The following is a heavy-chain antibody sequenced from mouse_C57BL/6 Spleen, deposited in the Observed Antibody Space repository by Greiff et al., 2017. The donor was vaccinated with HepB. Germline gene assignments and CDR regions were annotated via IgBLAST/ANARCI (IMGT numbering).Heavy chain of an antibody. D-gene: IGHD2-10*02. Sequence: QVQLQQPGAELVKPGASVKLSCKASGYTFTSYWMHWVKQRPGQGLEWIGMIHPTSGSTNYNEKFKSKATLTVDKSSSTAYMQLSSLTSEDSAVYYCARCWYGNYGAFDYWGQGTTLTVSS. CDR3: ARCWYGNYGAFDY. V-gene: IGHV1-64*01. CDR2: IHPTSGST. CDR1: GYTFTSYW. J-gene: IGHJ2*01.